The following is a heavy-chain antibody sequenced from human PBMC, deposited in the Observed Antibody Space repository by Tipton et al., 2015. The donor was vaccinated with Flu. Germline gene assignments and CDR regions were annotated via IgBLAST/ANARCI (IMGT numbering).Heavy chain of an antibody. CDR2: IKNDGTDK. V-gene: IGHV3-7*01. J-gene: IGHJ5*02. CDR1: GFTFTGYW. Sequence: GSLRLSCAASGFTFTGYWMSWVRQAPGKGLECVAKIKNDGTDKYYVDSMKGRFSISRDNAKKSVYLQMNSLMAEDTAIYYCVRGAGWLDPWRQGTVVIVS. D-gene: IGHD4/OR15-4a*01. CDR3: VRGAGWLDP.